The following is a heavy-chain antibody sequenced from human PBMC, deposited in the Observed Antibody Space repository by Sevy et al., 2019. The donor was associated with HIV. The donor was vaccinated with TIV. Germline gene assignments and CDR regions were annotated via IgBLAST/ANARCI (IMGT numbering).Heavy chain of an antibody. CDR2: ISAYNGNT. V-gene: IGHV1-18*01. CDR3: ARVGVLGEFSFNDDY. D-gene: IGHD3-10*01. CDR1: GYTFTSYG. J-gene: IGHJ4*02. Sequence: ASVKVSCKASGYTFTSYGISWVRQAPGQGLEWMGWISAYNGNTNYAQKLQGRVTMTTDTSTSTAHMELRSLRSDDTAVYYCARVGVLGEFSFNDDYWGQGTLVTVSS.